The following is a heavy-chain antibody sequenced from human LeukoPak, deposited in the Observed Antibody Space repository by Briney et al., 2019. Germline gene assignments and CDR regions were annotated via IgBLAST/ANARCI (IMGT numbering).Heavy chain of an antibody. CDR3: ANSMIVVVKLDY. CDR2: INPSGGST. J-gene: IGHJ4*02. Sequence: GASVKVSCKASGYTFTSYYMHWVRQAPGQGLEWMGIINPSGGSTSYAQKFQGRVTMTRDTSTSTVYMELSSLRSEDTAVYYCANSMIVVVKLDYWGQGTLVTVSS. CDR1: GYTFTSYY. D-gene: IGHD3-22*01. V-gene: IGHV1-46*01.